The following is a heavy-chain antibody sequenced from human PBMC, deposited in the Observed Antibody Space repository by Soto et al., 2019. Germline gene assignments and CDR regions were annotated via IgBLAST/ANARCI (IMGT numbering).Heavy chain of an antibody. J-gene: IGHJ4*02. CDR1: VFNFSSHG. V-gene: IGHV3-21*01. CDR3: AIDVADSSGYYQWPWYFDY. D-gene: IGHD3-22*01. Sequence: PGGSLRLALASSVFNFSSHGMDEFRQSTGKRLDWVSSISSSSSYIYYADSVKGRFTISRDNAKNSLYLQMNSLRAEDTAVYYCAIDVADSSGYYQWPWYFDYWGQGNLVSVSS. CDR2: ISSSSSYI.